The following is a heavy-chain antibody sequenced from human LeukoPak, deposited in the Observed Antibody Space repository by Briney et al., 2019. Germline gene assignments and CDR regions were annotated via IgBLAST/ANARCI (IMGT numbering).Heavy chain of an antibody. CDR2: INHSGST. CDR3: ARNGDYWSWGY. D-gene: IGHD4-17*01. J-gene: IGHJ4*02. Sequence: SETLSLTCAVYGGSFSGYYWSWIRQPPGKGLEWIGEINHSGSTNYNPSLKSRVTISVDTSKNQFSLKLSSVTAADTAVYYCARNGDYWSWGYWGQGTLVTVSS. CDR1: GGSFSGYY. V-gene: IGHV4-34*01.